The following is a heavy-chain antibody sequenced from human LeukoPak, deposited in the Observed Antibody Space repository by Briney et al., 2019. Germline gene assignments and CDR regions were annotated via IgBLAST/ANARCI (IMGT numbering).Heavy chain of an antibody. Sequence: GGSLRLSCAASGFTFSNYWMHWVRQAPGKGLVWVSRINSDGSSASYADSVKGRFTIFRDNAKNTLYLQMNSLRAEDTAVYYCARDRGAGDYPLGAFDIWGQGTMVTVSA. CDR1: GFTFSNYW. CDR2: INSDGSSA. D-gene: IGHD4-17*01. V-gene: IGHV3-74*01. CDR3: ARDRGAGDYPLGAFDI. J-gene: IGHJ3*02.